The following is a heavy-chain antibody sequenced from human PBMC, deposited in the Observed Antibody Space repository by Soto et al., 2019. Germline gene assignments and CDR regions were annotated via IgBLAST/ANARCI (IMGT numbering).Heavy chain of an antibody. CDR1: GGSISSYY. CDR3: VRSGYSSGWYYFDY. J-gene: IGHJ4*02. V-gene: IGHV4-59*01. D-gene: IGHD6-19*01. CDR2: IYYSGST. Sequence: SETLSLTCTVSGGSISSYYWSWIRQPPGKGLEWIGYIYYSGSTNYNPSLKSRVTISVDTSKNQFSLKLSSVTAADTAVYYCVRSGYSSGWYYFDYWGQGTLVTVSS.